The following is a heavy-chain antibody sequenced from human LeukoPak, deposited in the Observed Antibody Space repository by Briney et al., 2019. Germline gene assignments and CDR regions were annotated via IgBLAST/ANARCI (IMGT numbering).Heavy chain of an antibody. CDR1: GGSISSGGYY. J-gene: IGHJ5*02. CDR3: ARERYSSSRGWFDP. V-gene: IGHV4-31*03. D-gene: IGHD6-6*01. CDR2: IYYSGST. Sequence: SQTLSLTCTVSGGSISSGGYYWSWIRQHPGKGLKWIGYIYYSGSTYYNPSLKSRVTISVDTSKNQFSLKLSSVTAADTAVYYCARERYSSSRGWFDPWGQGTLVTVSS.